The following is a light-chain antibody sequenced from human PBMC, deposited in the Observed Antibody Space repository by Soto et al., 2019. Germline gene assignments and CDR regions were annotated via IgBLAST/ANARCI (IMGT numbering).Light chain of an antibody. CDR3: GSWDSSLSAYV. V-gene: IGLV1-51*01. J-gene: IGLJ1*01. CDR2: DDN. CDR1: SSNIGGNS. Sequence: QSVLTQPPSVFPPPGQKDTISCSGSSSNIGGNSVSWYQQLPGTAPKLIIYDDNKRPSGIPDRFSGSESVTSATLGITGFQTGDGADYYCGSWDSSLSAYVFGTGTKVTVL.